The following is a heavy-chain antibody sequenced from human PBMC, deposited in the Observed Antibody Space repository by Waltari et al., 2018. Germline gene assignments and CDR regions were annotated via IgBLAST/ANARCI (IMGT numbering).Heavy chain of an antibody. J-gene: IGHJ3*02. Sequence: QMQLQESGPGLVKPSEPLSLTCTVSGGSISSSTYYWGWIRQPPGKGLEWIGNIYYSGSTYYKPSLKSRLTISVDTSKNQFSLNLRSVTAADTAVYYCARLPISLGVGSVFDIWGQGTQVTVSS. V-gene: IGHV4-39*01. CDR3: ARLPISLGVGSVFDI. D-gene: IGHD2-15*01. CDR1: GGSISSSTYY. CDR2: IYYSGST.